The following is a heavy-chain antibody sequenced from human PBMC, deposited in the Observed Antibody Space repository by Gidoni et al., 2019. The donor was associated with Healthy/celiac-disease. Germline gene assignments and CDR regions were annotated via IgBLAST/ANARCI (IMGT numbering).Heavy chain of an antibody. CDR2: INHSGST. V-gene: IGHV4-34*01. Sequence: QVQLQQWGAGLLKTSETLSLTCAVYGGSFSGYYWSWIRQPPGKGLEWIGEINHSGSTNYNPSLKSRVTISVDTSKNQFSLKLSSVTAADAAVYYCARGRFLDVWGQGTTVTVSS. CDR3: ARGRFLDV. CDR1: GGSFSGYY. J-gene: IGHJ6*02. D-gene: IGHD3-10*01.